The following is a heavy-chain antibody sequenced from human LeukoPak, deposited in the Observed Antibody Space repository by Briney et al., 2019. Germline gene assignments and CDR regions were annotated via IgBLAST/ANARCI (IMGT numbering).Heavy chain of an antibody. CDR1: GFSFSSFE. Sequence: SGGSLRLSCVVSGFSFSSFEMNWVRQAPGKGLEWVSYISNNFDTHYADSVKGRFTISRDNARESLYLQMNSLRVEDTAVYYCARSLSGCITDPFFDQWGQGALVTVSS. CDR3: ARSLSGCITDPFFDQ. J-gene: IGHJ5*02. CDR2: ISNNFDT. V-gene: IGHV3-48*03. D-gene: IGHD5-12*01.